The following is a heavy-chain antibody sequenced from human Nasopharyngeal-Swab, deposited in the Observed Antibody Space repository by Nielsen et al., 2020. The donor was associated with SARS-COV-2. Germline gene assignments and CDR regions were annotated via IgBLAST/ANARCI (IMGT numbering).Heavy chain of an antibody. CDR1: GGSISSYY. Sequence: SETLSLTCTVSGGSISSYYWSWIRQPTGKGLEWIGYIYYSGSTNYNPSLKSRVTISVDTSKNQFSLKLSSVTAADTAVYYCTRGGGSWIQLWLSAFAIWGQGTMVTVSS. D-gene: IGHD5-18*01. V-gene: IGHV4-59*13. CDR3: TRGGGSWIQLWLSAFAI. CDR2: IYYSGST. J-gene: IGHJ3*02.